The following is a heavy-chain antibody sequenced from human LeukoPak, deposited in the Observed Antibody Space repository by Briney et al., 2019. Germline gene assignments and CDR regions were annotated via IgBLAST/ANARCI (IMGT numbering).Heavy chain of an antibody. V-gene: IGHV4-59*01. J-gene: IGHJ4*02. CDR2: IYYSGTT. Sequence: SETLSLTCTVSGGSISSYYWSWIRQPPGKGLEWIGYIYYSGTTNYNPSLKSRVTISVDTSKNQFSLKLSSVTAADTAVYYCARGVYIAAAQYGYGGQGTLVTVSS. D-gene: IGHD6-13*01. CDR3: ARGVYIAAAQYGY. CDR1: GGSISSYY.